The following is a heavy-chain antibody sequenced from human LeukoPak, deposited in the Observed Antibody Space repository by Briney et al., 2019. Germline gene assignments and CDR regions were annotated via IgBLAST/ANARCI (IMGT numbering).Heavy chain of an antibody. CDR2: INHSGST. CDR3: ARGYCSGGSCYPLKSIYYYYMDV. CDR1: GGPFSGYY. Sequence: SETLSLTCGVCGGPFSGYYWNWIRQPPGKAVEWMGEINHSGSTNYNPSLKSRVTITVDTSKNEFPVKVTCETAADTAVYYCARGYCSGGSCYPLKSIYYYYMDVWGEGTTVTVSS. D-gene: IGHD2-15*01. V-gene: IGHV4-34*01. J-gene: IGHJ6*03.